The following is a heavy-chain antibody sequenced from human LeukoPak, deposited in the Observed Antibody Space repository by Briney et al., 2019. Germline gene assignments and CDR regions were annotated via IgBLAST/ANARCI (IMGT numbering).Heavy chain of an antibody. V-gene: IGHV3-30*03. CDR1: GFTFSTYG. CDR2: ISYDGSNK. J-gene: IGHJ4*02. D-gene: IGHD3-16*01. Sequence: GRSLRLSCAASGFTFSTYGMPWVRQAPGKGLEWVAVISYDGSNKYYADSVKGRFTISRDNSQNTLYLQMNSLRTEDTAVYYCARDLRSGGYWGQGTLVTVSS. CDR3: ARDLRSGGY.